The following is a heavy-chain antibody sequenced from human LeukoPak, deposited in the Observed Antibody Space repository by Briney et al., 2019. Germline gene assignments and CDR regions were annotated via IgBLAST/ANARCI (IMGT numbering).Heavy chain of an antibody. CDR1: GFTFRSYE. CDR2: ISSSGSTI. D-gene: IGHD3-10*01. V-gene: IGHV3-48*03. J-gene: IGHJ4*02. CDR3: VSPCVRFGELLCY. Sequence: GGSLRLSCAASGFTFRSYEMNWVRQAPGKGLEWVSYISSSGSTIYYADSVKGRLTISRDNAKNSLDLQMNSLRAEDTAVYYCVSPCVRFGELLCYWGQGTLVTVSS.